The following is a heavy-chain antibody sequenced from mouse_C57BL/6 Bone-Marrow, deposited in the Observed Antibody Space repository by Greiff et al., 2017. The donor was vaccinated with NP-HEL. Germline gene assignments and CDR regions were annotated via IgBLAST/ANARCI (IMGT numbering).Heavy chain of an antibody. CDR3: ARWGYGFDY. Sequence: QVQLQQPGAELVKPGASVKLSCKASGYTFTSYWMHWVKQRPGQGLEWIGMIHPNSGSTNYNEKIKSKATLTVDKSSSTAYMQLSSLTSEDSAVYYCARWGYGFDYWGQGTSVTVSS. CDR2: IHPNSGST. CDR1: GYTFTSYW. V-gene: IGHV1-64*01. J-gene: IGHJ4*01. D-gene: IGHD1-2*01.